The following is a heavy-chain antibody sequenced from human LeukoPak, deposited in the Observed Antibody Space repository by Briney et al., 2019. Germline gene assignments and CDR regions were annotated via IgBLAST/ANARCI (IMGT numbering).Heavy chain of an antibody. V-gene: IGHV4-39*02. Sequence: KPSETLSLTCTVSGGSISSSSYYWGWIRQPPGKGLEWIGSIYYSGSTYYNPSLKSRVTISVDTSKNQFSLKLSSVTAADTAVYYCARESIEQPLPIDYWGQGTLLTVSS. D-gene: IGHD6-13*01. CDR1: GGSISSSSYY. CDR2: IYYSGST. CDR3: ARESIEQPLPIDY. J-gene: IGHJ4*02.